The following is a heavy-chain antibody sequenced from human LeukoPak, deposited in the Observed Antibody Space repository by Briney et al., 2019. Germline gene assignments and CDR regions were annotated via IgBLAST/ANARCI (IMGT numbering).Heavy chain of an antibody. CDR3: ARVTGYMIEDYFDY. D-gene: IGHD3-22*01. J-gene: IGHJ4*02. CDR1: GGSFNDYY. Sequence: KTSETLSLTCAVYGGSFNDYYWNWIRQPPGKGLEWIGEINLRGSTTYNPSLKSRVTISLDESKNQFSLKPRSVTAADTAVYYCARVTGYMIEDYFDYWGQGTLVTVSS. V-gene: IGHV4-34*01. CDR2: INLRGST.